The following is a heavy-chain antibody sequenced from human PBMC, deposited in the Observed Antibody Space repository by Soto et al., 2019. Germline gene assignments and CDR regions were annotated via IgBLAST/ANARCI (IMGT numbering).Heavy chain of an antibody. CDR1: GYDFTSYG. D-gene: IGHD2-21*01. Sequence: QGQLLQSGDEVKKPGASVRVSCRASGYDFTSYGISWVRQAPGQGLEWVSWISAYNGKRDTAQKFQGRVTMTLDTSTDTAHMELGDLTSADTAVYYCARGRIVASIHDDFEIWGQGTMVAVSS. CDR3: ARGRIVASIHDDFEI. CDR2: ISAYNGKR. J-gene: IGHJ3*02. V-gene: IGHV1-18*01.